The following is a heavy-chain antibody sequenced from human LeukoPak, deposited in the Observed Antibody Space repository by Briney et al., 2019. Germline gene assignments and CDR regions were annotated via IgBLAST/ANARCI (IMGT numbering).Heavy chain of an antibody. V-gene: IGHV5-51*01. J-gene: IGHJ4*02. CDR2: IYPDDSDT. CDR1: GYSFTSYW. CDR3: AGRDDLWSGYFDY. D-gene: IGHD3-3*01. Sequence: GESLKISCKGSGYSFTSYWIGWVRQMPGKGLEWMGIIYPDDSDTRYSPSFQGQVTISADKSISTAYLQWSSLKASDTAMYYCAGRDDLWSGYFDYWGQGTLVTVSS.